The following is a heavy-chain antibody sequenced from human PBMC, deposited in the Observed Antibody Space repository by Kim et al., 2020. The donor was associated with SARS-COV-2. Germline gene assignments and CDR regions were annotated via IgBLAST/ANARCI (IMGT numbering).Heavy chain of an antibody. CDR1: GFTFSSYA. D-gene: IGHD3-9*01. CDR3: APSGRDWLFPWFRWFDP. CDR2: ISGSGGST. Sequence: GGSLRLSCAASGFTFSSYAMSWVRQAPGKGLEWVSAISGSGGSTYYADSVKGRFTISRDNSKNTLYLQMNSLRAEDTAVYYCAPSGRDWLFPWFRWFDPWGQGTLVAVSS. J-gene: IGHJ5*02. V-gene: IGHV3-23*01.